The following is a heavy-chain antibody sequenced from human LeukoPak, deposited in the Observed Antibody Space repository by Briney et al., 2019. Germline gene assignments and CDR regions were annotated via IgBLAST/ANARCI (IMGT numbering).Heavy chain of an antibody. J-gene: IGHJ4*02. CDR2: ISAYSGDT. CDR1: GYTFSSHA. Sequence: ASVKVSCKASGYTFSSHAFSWVRQAPGQGLEYMGWISAYSGDTNYAQKYQDRVTITRDTSTSTVYMEMRSLRSDDTAVYYCARDLTSGDYWGQGTLVTVSS. V-gene: IGHV1-18*01. D-gene: IGHD3-16*01. CDR3: ARDLTSGDY.